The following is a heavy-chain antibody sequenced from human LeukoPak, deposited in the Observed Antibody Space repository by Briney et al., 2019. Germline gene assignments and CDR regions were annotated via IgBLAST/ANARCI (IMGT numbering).Heavy chain of an antibody. V-gene: IGHV3-23*01. CDR1: GFTFRNYA. CDR2: ISDSGDST. Sequence: PGGSLRLSCAASGFTFRNYAMSWVRQAPGKGLGWVSIISDSGDSTYYADSVKGGFTISRDTSMNTLYLQMNSLRADDTAIYYCARLYSGSSSWYDYWGQGTLVTVSS. J-gene: IGHJ4*02. D-gene: IGHD1-26*01. CDR3: ARLYSGSSSWYDY.